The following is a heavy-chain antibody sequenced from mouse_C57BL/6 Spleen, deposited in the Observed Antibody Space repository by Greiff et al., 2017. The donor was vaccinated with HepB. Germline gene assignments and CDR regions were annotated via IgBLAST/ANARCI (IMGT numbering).Heavy chain of an antibody. CDR3: AQTAQAPYYFDY. CDR1: GFNIKDYY. Sequence: VQLQQSGAELVKPGASVKLSCKASGFNIKDYYMHWVKQRTEQGLEWIGRIDPEDGETKYAPNFQGKATITADTSSNTAYLQLSSLTSEDTAVYYCAQTAQAPYYFDYWGQGTTLTVSS. J-gene: IGHJ2*01. CDR2: IDPEDGET. D-gene: IGHD3-2*02. V-gene: IGHV14-2*01.